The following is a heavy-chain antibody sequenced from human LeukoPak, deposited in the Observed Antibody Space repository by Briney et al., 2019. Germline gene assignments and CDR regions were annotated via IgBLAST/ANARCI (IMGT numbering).Heavy chain of an antibody. D-gene: IGHD3-10*01. J-gene: IGHJ5*02. CDR1: GYTFTGYY. CDR3: ARVRMVRGGNWFDP. Sequence: ASVKVSCKASGYTFTGYYMHWVRQAPGQGLEGMGWINPNSGGTNYAQKFQGRVTTTRDTSISTAYMELSRLRSDDTAVYYCARVRMVRGGNWFDPWGQGALVTVSS. CDR2: INPNSGGT. V-gene: IGHV1-2*02.